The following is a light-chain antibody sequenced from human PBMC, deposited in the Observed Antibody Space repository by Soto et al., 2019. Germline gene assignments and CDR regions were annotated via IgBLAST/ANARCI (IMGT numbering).Light chain of an antibody. V-gene: IGLV2-14*03. J-gene: IGLJ1*01. CDR3: SSYTSSSLHV. CDR1: SSDVGGYNY. CDR2: YVS. Sequence: QSVLTQPASVSGSPGQSITISCTGTSSDVGGYNYVSWYQQHPGKAPKLMIYYVSNRPSGVSNRFSGSKSGNTASLTISGLKAEDEAYYYCSSYTSSSLHVFGTGTKVTVL.